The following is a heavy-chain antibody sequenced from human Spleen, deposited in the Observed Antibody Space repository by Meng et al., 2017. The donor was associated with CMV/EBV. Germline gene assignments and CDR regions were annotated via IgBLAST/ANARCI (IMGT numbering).Heavy chain of an antibody. D-gene: IGHD2-15*01. CDR3: ARVKFGYCSGANCYGMDV. V-gene: IGHV1-2*02. J-gene: IGHJ6*02. CDR2: INPNSGGT. Sequence: ASVKVSCKASGYIFSDYYMHWVRQAPGQGLEWMGWINPNSGGTNYAQKFQGRVTMTRDTSISTAYMELSRLRSDDTAVYYCARVKFGYCSGANCYGMDVWGQGTTVTVSS. CDR1: GYIFSDYY.